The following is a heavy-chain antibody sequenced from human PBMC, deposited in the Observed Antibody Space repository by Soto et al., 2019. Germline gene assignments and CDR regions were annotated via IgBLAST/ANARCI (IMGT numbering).Heavy chain of an antibody. V-gene: IGHV3-23*01. J-gene: IGHJ6*02. Sequence: EVQLLESGGGLVQPGGSLRLSCAASGFTFSSYAMCWVRQAPGKGLEWVSAISGSGGSTYYADSVKGRFTISRDNSKNTLYLQMNSLRAEDTAVYYCAKDQGLLWFGELLPSYGMDVWGQGTTVTVSS. D-gene: IGHD3-10*01. CDR2: ISGSGGST. CDR1: GFTFSSYA. CDR3: AKDQGLLWFGELLPSYGMDV.